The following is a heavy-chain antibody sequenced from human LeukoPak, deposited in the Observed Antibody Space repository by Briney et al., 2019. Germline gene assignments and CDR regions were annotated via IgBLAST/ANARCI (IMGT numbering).Heavy chain of an antibody. V-gene: IGHV4-59*11. Sequence: SEALSLTCTVSGGSIRSHYWSWIRQPPGKGLEWIGYIYYSGSTNYNPSLKSRVTISVDTSKNQFSLKLSSVSAADTAVYYCARQYSYGSFFDYWGQGTLVAVSS. CDR1: GGSIRSHY. D-gene: IGHD5-18*01. CDR3: ARQYSYGSFFDY. J-gene: IGHJ4*02. CDR2: IYYSGST.